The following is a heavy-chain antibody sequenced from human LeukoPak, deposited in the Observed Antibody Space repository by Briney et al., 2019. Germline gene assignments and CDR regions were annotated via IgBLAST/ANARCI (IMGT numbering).Heavy chain of an antibody. CDR3: ARQGYTVSYYFLDY. D-gene: IGHD5/OR15-5a*01. V-gene: IGHV4-4*07. Sequence: PSETLSLTCAVSGGSGRSYSWGWVRQPAGKGLEWLGRIYSTGSTRFNPSLKSRLTLSIDTSTNQFSLTLTSVTAADTAVYFCARQGYTVSYYFLDYWSQGTLVTVSS. CDR2: IYSTGST. CDR1: GGSGRSYS. J-gene: IGHJ4*02.